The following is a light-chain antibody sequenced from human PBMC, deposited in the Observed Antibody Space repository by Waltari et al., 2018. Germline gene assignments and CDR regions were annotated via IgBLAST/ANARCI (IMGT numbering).Light chain of an antibody. CDR3: QQYDGEVVT. J-gene: IGKJ4*01. V-gene: IGKV3-20*01. Sequence: EIVLTQSPGTLSLSPGERATLSCRASQGVTSISVTWYQQKLGQAPMLLSYGTSSRATGIPDRFSGSGSGTDFTLTISRLEPEDFAVYYCQQYDGEVVTFGGGTKVEI. CDR2: GTS. CDR1: QGVTSIS.